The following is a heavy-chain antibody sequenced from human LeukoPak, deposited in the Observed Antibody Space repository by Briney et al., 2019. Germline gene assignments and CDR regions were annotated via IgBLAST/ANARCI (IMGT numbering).Heavy chain of an antibody. CDR3: ARQRQANWFDP. CDR1: GGSISSYY. V-gene: IGHV4-59*08. Sequence: SSETLSLTCTVSGGSISSYYWSWIRQPPGKGLEWIGYIYYSGSTNYNPSLKSRVTISVDTSKNQFSLKLSSVTAADTAVYYCARQRQANWFDPWGQGTLVTVSS. CDR2: IYYSGST. J-gene: IGHJ5*02.